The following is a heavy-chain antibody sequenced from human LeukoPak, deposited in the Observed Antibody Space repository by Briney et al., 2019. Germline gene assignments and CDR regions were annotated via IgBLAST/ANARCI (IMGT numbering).Heavy chain of an antibody. CDR1: GGTFSSYA. J-gene: IGHJ4*02. CDR3: ARSHLAVAGPLYFDY. D-gene: IGHD6-19*01. V-gene: IGHV1-69*13. CDR2: IIPIFGTA. Sequence: GASVKVSCKASGGTFSSYAISWVRQAPGQGLEWMGGIIPIFGTANYAQKFQGRVTITADESTSTAYMELSSLRSEDTAVYYCARSHLAVAGPLYFDYWGQGTLVTVSS.